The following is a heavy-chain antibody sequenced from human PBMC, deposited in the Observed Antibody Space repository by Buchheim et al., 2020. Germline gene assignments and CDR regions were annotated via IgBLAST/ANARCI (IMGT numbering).Heavy chain of an antibody. CDR1: GFTFSSYG. CDR2: IWYDGSNK. D-gene: IGHD5-24*01. CDR3: ARKGVDGWYYYYMDV. J-gene: IGHJ6*03. V-gene: IGHV3-33*01. Sequence: QVQLVESGGGVVQPGRSLRLSCAASGFTFSSYGMHWVRQAPGKGLEWVAVIWYDGSNKYYADSVKGRFTISRANSKNTLYLQMNSLRAEDTAVYYCARKGVDGWYYYYMDVWGKGTT.